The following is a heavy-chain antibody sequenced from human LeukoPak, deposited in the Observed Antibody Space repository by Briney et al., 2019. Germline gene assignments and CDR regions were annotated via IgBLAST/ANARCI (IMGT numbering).Heavy chain of an antibody. D-gene: IGHD3-22*01. J-gene: IGHJ4*02. CDR2: IYNSVNT. Sequence: SETLSLTCTVSGGSISNYYWSWIRQPPGKGLEWIGYIYNSVNTNYNPSLKSRVTISVDTSRNQFSLKLSSVTAADTAMYYCARGGDYYDSSGYQPFDYWGQGTLVTVFS. CDR1: GGSISNYY. CDR3: ARGGDYYDSSGYQPFDY. V-gene: IGHV4-59*01.